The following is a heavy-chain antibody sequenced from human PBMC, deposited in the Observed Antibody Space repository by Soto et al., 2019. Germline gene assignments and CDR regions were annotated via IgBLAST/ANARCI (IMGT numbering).Heavy chain of an antibody. J-gene: IGHJ6*02. D-gene: IGHD2-15*01. CDR3: ARVYCSGGSCYYYYGMDV. Sequence: SETLSLTCAVYGGSFSGYYWSWIRQPPGKGLEWIGEINHSGSTNYNPSLKSRVTISVDKSKNQFSLKLSSVTAADTAVYYCARVYCSGGSCYYYYGMDVWGQGTTVTVSS. V-gene: IGHV4-34*01. CDR2: INHSGST. CDR1: GGSFSGYY.